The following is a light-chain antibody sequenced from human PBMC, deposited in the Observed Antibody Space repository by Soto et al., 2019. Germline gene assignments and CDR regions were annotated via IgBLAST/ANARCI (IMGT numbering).Light chain of an antibody. CDR1: QSVSSK. V-gene: IGKV3-20*01. CDR3: QQYGSSPWT. J-gene: IGKJ1*01. Sequence: EIVMTQSPATLSVSPVERATLSYRARQSVSSKLAWYQQKPGQAPRLRIYGASSRATGIPDRFSGSGSGTDFTLTISRLEPEDFAVYYCQQYGSSPWTFGQGTKVDI. CDR2: GAS.